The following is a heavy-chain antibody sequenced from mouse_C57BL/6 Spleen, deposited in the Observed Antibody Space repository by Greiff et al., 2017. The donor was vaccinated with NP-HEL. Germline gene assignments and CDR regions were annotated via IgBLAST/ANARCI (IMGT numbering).Heavy chain of an antibody. CDR1: GYTFTSYT. V-gene: IGHV1-4*01. J-gene: IGHJ2*01. CDR3: ASKSTRASY. CDR2: INPSSGYT. Sequence: VQLQQSGADLVKPGASVKMSCKASGYTFTSYTMHWVKQRPGQGLEWIGYINPSSGYTKYNQKFKDKATLTADKSSSTAYMQLSSLTSEDSAVYYCASKSTRASYWGQGTTLTVSS. D-gene: IGHD3-1*01.